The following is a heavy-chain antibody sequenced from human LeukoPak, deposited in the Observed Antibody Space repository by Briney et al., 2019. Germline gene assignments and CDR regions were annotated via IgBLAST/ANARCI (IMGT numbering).Heavy chain of an antibody. V-gene: IGHV3-66*02. CDR2: IYGDNAA. CDR3: VSSTGQQFIPYDY. J-gene: IGHJ4*01. CDR1: EINVTTNY. Sequence: GGSLRLSCAASEINVTTNYMTWIRQAPGKVLEWVSLIYGDNAAYYAESVRGRFIISRDSLKNTLFLQMNSLRTEDTAVYYCVSSTGQQFIPYDYWGHGTHVTVSS. D-gene: IGHD6-13*01.